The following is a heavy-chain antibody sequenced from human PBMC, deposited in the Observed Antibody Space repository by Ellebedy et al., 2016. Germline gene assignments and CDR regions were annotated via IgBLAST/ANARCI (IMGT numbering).Heavy chain of an antibody. CDR3: ARDRDGPI. J-gene: IGHJ3*02. Sequence: SETLSLTXTVSGGSISSSSYYWGWIRQPPGKGLEWIGSIYYSGSTYYNPSLKSRVTISVDTSKNQFSLKLSSVTAADTAVYYCARDRDGPIWGQGTKVTVSS. CDR1: GGSISSSSYY. CDR2: IYYSGST. D-gene: IGHD4-17*01. V-gene: IGHV4-39*07.